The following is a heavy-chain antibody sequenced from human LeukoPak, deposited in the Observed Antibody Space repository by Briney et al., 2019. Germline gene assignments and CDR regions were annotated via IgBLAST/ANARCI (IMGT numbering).Heavy chain of an antibody. CDR1: GFTFSSYW. CDR2: INSDGSST. V-gene: IGHV3-74*01. J-gene: IGHJ4*02. Sequence: GGSLRLSCAASGFTFSSYWMHWVRQAPGKGLVWVSRINSDGSSTIYADSVKGRFTISRDNAKNTLYLQMNSLRAEDTAVYYCAKVDTMVRGVITPQEGYFDYWGQGTLVTVSS. CDR3: AKVDTMVRGVITPQEGYFDY. D-gene: IGHD3-10*01.